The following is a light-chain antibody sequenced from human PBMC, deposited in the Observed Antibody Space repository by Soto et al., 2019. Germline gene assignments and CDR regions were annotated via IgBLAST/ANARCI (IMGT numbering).Light chain of an antibody. V-gene: IGKV3-15*01. Sequence: EIVMTQSPAALSVSPGERATLSCRASQSVSSNLAWFQQKPGQAPRLLIYGAATRATGIPGRFSGSGSGTEFTLTITSMQSEDCAVYYCQQYESWPPYTFEQGTKLEIK. CDR2: GAA. CDR3: QQYESWPPYT. J-gene: IGKJ2*01. CDR1: QSVSSN.